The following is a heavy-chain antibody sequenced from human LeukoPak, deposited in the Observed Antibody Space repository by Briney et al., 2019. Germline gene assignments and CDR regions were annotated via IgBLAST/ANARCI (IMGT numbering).Heavy chain of an antibody. CDR2: LCYNGRT. CDR3: ARERAVTTYYYFDY. J-gene: IGHJ4*02. D-gene: IGHD4-17*01. V-gene: IGHV4-59*01. CDR1: GGSISTYY. Sequence: SETLSLTCTVSGGSISTYYWSWIRQPPGKGLEWIGYLCYNGRTNYNPSLKSRVTLSLDTSKNQFSLKLSSVIAADTAVYYCARERAVTTYYYFDYWGQGTLVTVSS.